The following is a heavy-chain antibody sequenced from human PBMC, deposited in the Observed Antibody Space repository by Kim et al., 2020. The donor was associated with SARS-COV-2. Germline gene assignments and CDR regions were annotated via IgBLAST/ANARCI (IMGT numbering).Heavy chain of an antibody. J-gene: IGHJ4*02. CDR1: GFTFSSYA. CDR2: ISGSGGST. CDR3: AKDKGTLWFGELFYFDY. D-gene: IGHD3-10*01. V-gene: IGHV3-23*01. Sequence: GGSLRLSCAASGFTFSSYAMSWVRQAPGKGLEWVSAISGSGGSTYYADSVKGRFTISRDNSKNTLYLQMNSLRAEDTAVYYCAKDKGTLWFGELFYFDYWGQGTLVTVSS.